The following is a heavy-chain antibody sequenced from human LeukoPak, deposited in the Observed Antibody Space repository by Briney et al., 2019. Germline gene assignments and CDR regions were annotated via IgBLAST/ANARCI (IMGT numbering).Heavy chain of an antibody. CDR3: ARDSAIAAAGGYFDY. D-gene: IGHD6-13*01. V-gene: IGHV3-30-3*01. CDR2: ISYDGSNK. CDR1: GFTFSSYW. J-gene: IGHJ4*02. Sequence: GGSLRLSCAVSGFTFSSYWMTWVRQAPGKGLEWVAVISYDGSNKYYADSVKGRFTISRDNSKNTLYLQMNSLRAEDTAVYYCARDSAIAAAGGYFDYWGQGTLVTVSS.